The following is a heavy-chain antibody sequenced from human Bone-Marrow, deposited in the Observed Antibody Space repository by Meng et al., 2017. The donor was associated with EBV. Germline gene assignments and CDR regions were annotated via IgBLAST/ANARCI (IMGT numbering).Heavy chain of an antibody. V-gene: IGHV1-69*06. J-gene: IGHJ4*02. Sequence: QVQLVQSGAEVXXXXXXVKXSXXXSGGTFSSYAISWVRQAPGQGLEWMGGIIPIFGTANYAQKFQGRVTITADKSTSTAYMELSSLRSEDTAVYYCARDHVLYSSSPRFDYWGQGTLVTVSS. D-gene: IGHD6-6*01. CDR1: GGTFSSYA. CDR2: IIPIFGTA. CDR3: ARDHVLYSSSPRFDY.